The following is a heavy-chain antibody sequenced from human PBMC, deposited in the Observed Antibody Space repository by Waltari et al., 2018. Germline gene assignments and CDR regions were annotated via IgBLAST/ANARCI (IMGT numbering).Heavy chain of an antibody. V-gene: IGHV7-4-1*02. CDR1: GYTFPYSA. D-gene: IGHD2-2*01. J-gene: IGHJ5*02. CDR3: TREVVPAATIVVNWFDP. CDR2: IITSTGNP. Sequence: QVQLVQSGSELTKPGASVKVSCKPSGYTFPYSAINWVPHAPGQGLEVMGWIITSTGNPTYAQGFRGRFVFSLDTSVSTAYLQINNLQADDTAVYYCTREVVPAATIVVNWFDPWGQGTLVTVSS.